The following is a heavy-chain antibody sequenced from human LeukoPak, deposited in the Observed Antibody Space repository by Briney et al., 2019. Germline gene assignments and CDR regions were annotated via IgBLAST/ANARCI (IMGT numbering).Heavy chain of an antibody. D-gene: IGHD5-18*01. Sequence: SETLSLACTISGGSISSYYWSWIRQPPGKGLEWIGYIYYSGSTDYNPSLKSRVTISVDTSKNQFSLKLSSVTAADTALYYCARTPTTYTYGTFDSWGQETLVTVSS. CDR2: IYYSGST. J-gene: IGHJ4*02. V-gene: IGHV4-59*01. CDR1: GGSISSYY. CDR3: ARTPTTYTYGTFDS.